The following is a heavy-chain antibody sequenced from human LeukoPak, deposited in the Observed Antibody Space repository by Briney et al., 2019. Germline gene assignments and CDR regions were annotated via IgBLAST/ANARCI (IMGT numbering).Heavy chain of an antibody. D-gene: IGHD6-19*01. CDR1: GGSISHYY. CDR3: ARRLANSSRHRDAFDI. Sequence: PSETLSLTCTVSGGSISHYYWSWIRQPPGKGLEWIGYIYYSGSPSYNPSLRSRVTISVDTSKNQFSLKLSSVTAADTAVYYCARRLANSSRHRDAFDIWGQGTMVTVSS. V-gene: IGHV4-59*08. CDR2: IYYSGSP. J-gene: IGHJ3*02.